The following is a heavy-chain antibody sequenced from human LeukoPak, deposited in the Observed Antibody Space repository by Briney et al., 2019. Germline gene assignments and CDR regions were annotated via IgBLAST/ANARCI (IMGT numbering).Heavy chain of an antibody. J-gene: IGHJ4*02. CDR1: GFTVSSYW. D-gene: IGHD1-26*01. Sequence: SGGSLRLSCAASGFTVSSYWMSWVRQAPGKGLEWVANIKQDGSEKYYVDSVKGRFTISRDNAKNSLYLQMNSLRAEDTAVYYCARPRVVGATAPPYYFDYWGQGTLVTVSS. CDR2: IKQDGSEK. CDR3: ARPRVVGATAPPYYFDY. V-gene: IGHV3-7*01.